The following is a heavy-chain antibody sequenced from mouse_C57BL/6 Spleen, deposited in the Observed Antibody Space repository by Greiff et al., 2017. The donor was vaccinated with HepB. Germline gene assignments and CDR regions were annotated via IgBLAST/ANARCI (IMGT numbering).Heavy chain of an antibody. CDR1: GYTFTSYW. Sequence: QVQLQQPGAELVKPGASVKLSCKASGYTFTSYWMHWVKQRPGQGLEWIGMIHPNSGSTNYNEKFKSKATLTVDKSSSTAYMQLSSLTSEDSAVYYCARSWLLGYFDYWGQGTTLTVSS. CDR2: IHPNSGST. V-gene: IGHV1-64*01. D-gene: IGHD2-3*01. J-gene: IGHJ2*01. CDR3: ARSWLLGYFDY.